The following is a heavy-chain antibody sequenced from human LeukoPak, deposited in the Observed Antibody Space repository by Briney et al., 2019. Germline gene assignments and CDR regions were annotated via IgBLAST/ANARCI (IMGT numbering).Heavy chain of an antibody. CDR1: GFTFSSYA. Sequence: PGGSLRLSCAASGFTFSSYAMSWVRQAPGKGLEWVSAISGSGGSTYYADSVKGRFTISRDNSKNTLYLQMNSLRAEDTAVYYCANAAIIEAAGTGYYYGMDVWGQGTTVTVSS. CDR2: ISGSGGST. J-gene: IGHJ6*02. D-gene: IGHD6-13*01. CDR3: ANAAIIEAAGTGYYYGMDV. V-gene: IGHV3-23*01.